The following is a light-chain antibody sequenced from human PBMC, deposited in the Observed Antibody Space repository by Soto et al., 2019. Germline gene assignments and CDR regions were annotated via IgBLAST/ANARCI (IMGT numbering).Light chain of an antibody. Sequence: GVTRSPGKESVSTGDRATLSCRASQSVSNNYLAWYQLKPGQAPRFLIYGASTRATGIPARFSGSGSGTEFTLTISSRQSEDFAVYYCQQYNNWPWTFGQGTKVDIK. V-gene: IGKV3-15*01. CDR3: QQYNNWPWT. J-gene: IGKJ1*01. CDR2: GAS. CDR1: QSVSNN.